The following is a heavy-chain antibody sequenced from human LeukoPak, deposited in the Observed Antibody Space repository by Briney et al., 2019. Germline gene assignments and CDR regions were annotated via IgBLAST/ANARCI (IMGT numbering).Heavy chain of an antibody. J-gene: IGHJ4*02. Sequence: QXPGQGLXXMGWISDYNGNTNYAQRFQGRVTMTTDTSTSTAYMELRSLRSDDTAMYYCAREDHQLAPYFDYWGQGTLVTVSS. CDR3: AREDHQLAPYFDY. D-gene: IGHD2-2*01. CDR2: ISDYNGNT. V-gene: IGHV1-18*01.